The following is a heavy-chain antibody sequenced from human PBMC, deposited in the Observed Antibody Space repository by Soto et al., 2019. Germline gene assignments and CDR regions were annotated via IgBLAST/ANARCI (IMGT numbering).Heavy chain of an antibody. J-gene: IGHJ4*02. Sequence: GGSLRLSCAASGFTFNQYTMSWVRQVPGKGLEWVSGINGGDGPTYYADSVKGRFTISRDNSQNTLYLQMNSLRVEDTAIYYCAKDKRPEGAWVFDYWGQGTLVTVSS. CDR2: INGGDGPT. D-gene: IGHD1-1*01. V-gene: IGHV3-23*01. CDR3: AKDKRPEGAWVFDY. CDR1: GFTFNQYT.